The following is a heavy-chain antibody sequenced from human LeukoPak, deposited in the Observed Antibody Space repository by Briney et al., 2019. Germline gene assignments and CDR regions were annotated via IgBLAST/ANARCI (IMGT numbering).Heavy chain of an antibody. V-gene: IGHV3-23*01. Sequence: GGSLRLSCAASGFTFTSYAMNWVRQAPGKGLEWVSRISDATAGTYYAGSVKGRFTISRDNSKNTLYLQMNSLRAEDTAVYYCARASGLRSFTLISWGLGTLVTVSS. D-gene: IGHD3-3*01. CDR1: GFTFTSYA. J-gene: IGHJ5*02. CDR2: ISDATAGT. CDR3: ARASGLRSFTLIS.